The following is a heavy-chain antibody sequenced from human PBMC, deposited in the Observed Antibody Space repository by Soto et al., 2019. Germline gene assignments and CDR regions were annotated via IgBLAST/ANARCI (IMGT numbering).Heavy chain of an antibody. CDR2: ISGSGGST. V-gene: IGHV3-23*01. CDR1: GFTFSSYA. J-gene: IGHJ6*03. Sequence: GGSLRLSCAASGFTFSSYAMSWVRQAPGKGLEWVSAISGSGGSTYHADSVKGRFTISRDNSKNTLYLQMNSLRAEDTAVYYCAKDPYNGYYYYYMDVWGKGTTVTVSS. CDR3: AKDPYNGYYYYYMDV. D-gene: IGHD1-20*01.